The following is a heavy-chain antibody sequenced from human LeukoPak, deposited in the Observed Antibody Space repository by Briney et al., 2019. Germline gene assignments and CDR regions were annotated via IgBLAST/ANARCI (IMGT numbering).Heavy chain of an antibody. CDR1: GFTFSSYG. D-gene: IGHD6-13*01. Sequence: PGGSLRLSCAASGFTFSSYGTHWVRQAPGKGLEWVAFIRYDGSNKYYADSVKGRFTISRGNSKNTLYLQMNSLRAEDTAVYYCAKDQAAAGTRYFDYWGQGTLVTVSS. CDR2: IRYDGSNK. J-gene: IGHJ4*02. CDR3: AKDQAAAGTRYFDY. V-gene: IGHV3-30*02.